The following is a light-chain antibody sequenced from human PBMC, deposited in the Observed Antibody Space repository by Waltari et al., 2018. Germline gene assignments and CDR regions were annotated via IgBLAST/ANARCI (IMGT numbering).Light chain of an antibody. V-gene: IGLV2-14*01. CDR2: EVS. CDR3: SSSTTGVVV. Sequence: QSALTQPASVSGSPGQSLTIPCTGTSSDVGRSNLVSWYQQHPGKAPKLMIYEVSNRPSGISNRFSGSKSGNTASLTISGLQAEDESDYYCSSSTTGVVVFGGGTKLTVL. J-gene: IGLJ2*01. CDR1: SSDVGRSNL.